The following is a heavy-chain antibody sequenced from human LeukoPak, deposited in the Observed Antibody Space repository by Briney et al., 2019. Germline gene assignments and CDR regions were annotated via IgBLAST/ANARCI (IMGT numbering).Heavy chain of an antibody. CDR1: GGSISSGGYY. CDR2: IYYSGST. D-gene: IGHD7-27*01. V-gene: IGHV4-31*03. J-gene: IGHJ3*02. Sequence: PSETLSLTCTVSGGSISSGGYYWSWIRQHPGKGLEWIGYIYYSGSTYYNPSLKSRVTISVDMSKNQFSLKLSSVTAADTAVYYCARARGPFWGSAFDIWGQGTMVTVSS. CDR3: ARARGPFWGSAFDI.